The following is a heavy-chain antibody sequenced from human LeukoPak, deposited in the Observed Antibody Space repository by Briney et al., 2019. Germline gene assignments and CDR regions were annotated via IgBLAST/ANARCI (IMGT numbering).Heavy chain of an antibody. CDR2: IYYSGST. V-gene: IGHV4-31*03. CDR3: ARVYYDILTGYYNVIDC. D-gene: IGHD3-9*01. Sequence: PSQTLSLTCIVSGGSISSGGYYWSWIPHHQGKGLERIGYIYYSGSTYYNPFLNSRVTISVDTSKIQFSLKLNSVTPEDTAMYYCARVYYDILTGYYNVIDCWGQGTLFTASS. CDR1: GGSISSGGYY. J-gene: IGHJ4*02.